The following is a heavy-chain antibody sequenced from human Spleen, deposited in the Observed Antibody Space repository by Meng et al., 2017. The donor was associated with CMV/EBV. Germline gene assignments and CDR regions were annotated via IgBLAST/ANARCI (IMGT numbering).Heavy chain of an antibody. CDR2: MNPNSGNT. Sequence: QIQLLQPGTEVKKPGASVKVSCKVSGYTFTSYDINWVRRATGQGLEWMGWMNPNSGNTGYAQKFQGRVTMTRSTSITTAYMELSSLTSEDTAVYYCARHVLGGDFGPGRGWFDPWGQGTLVTVSS. CDR1: GYTFTSYD. J-gene: IGHJ5*02. V-gene: IGHV1-8*01. D-gene: IGHD2-21*02. CDR3: ARHVLGGDFGPGRGWFDP.